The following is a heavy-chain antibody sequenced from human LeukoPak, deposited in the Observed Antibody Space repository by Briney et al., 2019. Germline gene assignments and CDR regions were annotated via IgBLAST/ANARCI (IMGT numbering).Heavy chain of an antibody. D-gene: IGHD3-10*01. CDR1: GGSISSGGYS. V-gene: IGHV4-30-2*01. J-gene: IGHJ6*02. CDR3: ARVLASGSGSYRYYYYGMDV. CDR2: IYHSGST. Sequence: KTSQTLSLTCAASGGSISSGGYSWSWIRQPPGKGLEWIGYIYHSGSTYYNPSLKSRVTISVDRSKSQFSLKLSSVTAADTAVYYCARVLASGSGSYRYYYYGMDVWGQGTTVTVSS.